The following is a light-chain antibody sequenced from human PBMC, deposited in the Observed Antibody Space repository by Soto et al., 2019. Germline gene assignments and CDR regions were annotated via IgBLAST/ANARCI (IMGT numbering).Light chain of an antibody. J-gene: IGKJ1*01. Sequence: DIVMTQSPDSLAVSLGERATINCKSSQSVLYSSNNKNYLAWYQQKPGQPLKLLIDWASTRESGVPDRFSGSGSGTDFTLTISSLQAEDVAVYYCQQYYSTPPTFGQGTKVEIK. CDR1: QSVLYSSNNKNY. CDR3: QQYYSTPPT. V-gene: IGKV4-1*01. CDR2: WAS.